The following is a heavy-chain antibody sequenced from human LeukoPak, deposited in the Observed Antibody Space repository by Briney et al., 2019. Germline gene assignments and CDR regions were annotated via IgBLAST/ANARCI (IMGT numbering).Heavy chain of an antibody. D-gene: IGHD3/OR15-3a*01. J-gene: IGHJ4*02. CDR3: ARDKQFHSGLRD. CDR1: GFTFSSYW. CDR2: ISYDGSNK. Sequence: GGSLRLSCAASGFTFSSYWMSWVRQAPGKGLEWVAVISYDGSNKYYADSVKGRFTISRDNSKNTLYLQMNSLRAEDTAVYYCARDKQFHSGLRDWGQGTLVTVSS. V-gene: IGHV3-30*03.